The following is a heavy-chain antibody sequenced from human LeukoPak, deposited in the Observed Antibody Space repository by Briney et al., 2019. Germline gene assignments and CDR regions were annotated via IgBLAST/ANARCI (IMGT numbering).Heavy chain of an antibody. D-gene: IGHD2-21*01. CDR1: GFTFSSYG. CDR3: AKDWGAGLLPYYMDV. V-gene: IGHV3-30*02. J-gene: IGHJ6*03. Sequence: GGSLRLSCAASGFTFSSYGMHWVRQAPGKGLEWVAFIRYDGSNKYYADSVKGRFTISRDNSKNTPYLQMNSLRAEDTAVYYCAKDWGAGLLPYYMDVWGKGTTVTVSS. CDR2: IRYDGSNK.